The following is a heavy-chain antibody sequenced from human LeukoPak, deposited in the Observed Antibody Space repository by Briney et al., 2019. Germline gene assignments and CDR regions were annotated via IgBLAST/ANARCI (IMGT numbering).Heavy chain of an antibody. J-gene: IGHJ6*03. D-gene: IGHD1-7*01. CDR2: IIPIFGTA. V-gene: IGHV1-69*13. Sequence: ASVKVSCKASGGTFSSYAISWVRQAPGQGLEWMGGIIPIFGTANYAQKFQGRVTITADESTSTAYMELSSLRSEDTAVYYCARGLRHNWNYIPYYYYYMDVWGKGTTVTVSS. CDR1: GGTFSSYA. CDR3: ARGLRHNWNYIPYYYYYMDV.